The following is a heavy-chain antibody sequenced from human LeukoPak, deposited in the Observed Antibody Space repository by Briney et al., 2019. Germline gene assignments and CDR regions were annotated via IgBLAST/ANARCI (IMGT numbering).Heavy chain of an antibody. Sequence: GGSLRLSCAASGFTFTNAWMSWVRQAPGKGLEWVGRIKSKTDGGTADYDAPVKSRFTISRDNAKNSLYLQMNSLRAEDTALYYCAKDIVQVGDILTGYDYWGQGTLVTVSS. CDR2: IKSKTDGGTA. CDR3: AKDIVQVGDILTGYDY. V-gene: IGHV3-15*05. CDR1: GFTFTNAW. J-gene: IGHJ4*02. D-gene: IGHD3-9*01.